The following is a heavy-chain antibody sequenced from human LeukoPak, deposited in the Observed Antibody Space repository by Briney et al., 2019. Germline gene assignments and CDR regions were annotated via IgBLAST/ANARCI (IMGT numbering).Heavy chain of an antibody. J-gene: IGHJ4*02. Sequence: GGSLRLSCATSGFTFSGYWMTWVRQARGKGLEWVANIKQDGSEESYMDSVGGRFTISRDNAQNSLYLQLNSLRVEDTAVYYCARGGFYPDYWGQGTLVTVSS. CDR1: GFTFSGYW. CDR3: ARGGFYPDY. V-gene: IGHV3-7*04. CDR2: IKQDGSEE. D-gene: IGHD3-3*01.